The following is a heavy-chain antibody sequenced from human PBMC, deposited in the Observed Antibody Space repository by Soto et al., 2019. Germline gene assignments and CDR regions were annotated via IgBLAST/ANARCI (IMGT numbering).Heavy chain of an antibody. CDR2: IHYSGST. J-gene: IGHJ4*02. V-gene: IGHV4-31*03. CDR1: GGSIRSGSYD. CDR3: ERDLRNWNSYFDF. D-gene: IGHD1-7*01. Sequence: TLSLTCTVSGGSIRSGSYDWTWIRQPPGKGLEWLGNIHYSGSTYYNPSLKSRLIISVDTSKNQFSLKLSSVTAADTAVYYCERDLRNWNSYFDFWGQGTLVTVSS.